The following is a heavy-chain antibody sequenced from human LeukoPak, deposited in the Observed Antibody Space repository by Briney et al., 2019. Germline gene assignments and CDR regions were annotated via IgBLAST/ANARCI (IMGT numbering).Heavy chain of an antibody. CDR2: IYYSGST. D-gene: IGHD3-16*02. J-gene: IGHJ1*01. V-gene: IGHV4-59*01. CDR1: GGSISSYY. CDR3: ARALSHQLRLGELSLVFQH. Sequence: PSETLSLTCTVSGGSISSYYWSWIRQPPGKGLEWIGYIYYSGSTNYNPSLKSRVTISVDTSKNQFSLKLSSVTAADTAVYYCARALSHQLRLGELSLVFQHWGQGTLVTVSS.